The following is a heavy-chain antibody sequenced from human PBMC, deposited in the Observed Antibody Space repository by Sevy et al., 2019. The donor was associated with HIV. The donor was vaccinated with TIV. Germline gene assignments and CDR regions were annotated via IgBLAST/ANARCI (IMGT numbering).Heavy chain of an antibody. CDR3: ARGPF. Sequence: GGSLRLSCAASGFMSSGVWMSWVRQAPGKIPELVANIKEDGSEKRHEDSVKGRFTISRDNAKNSLFLQMDSLRVEDTAVYYCARGPFWGPGALVTVSS. CDR2: IKEDGSEK. CDR1: GFMSSGVW. J-gene: IGHJ4*02. V-gene: IGHV3-7*01.